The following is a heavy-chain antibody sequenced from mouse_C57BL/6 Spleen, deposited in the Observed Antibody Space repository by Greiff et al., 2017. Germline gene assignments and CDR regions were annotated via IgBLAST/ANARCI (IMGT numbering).Heavy chain of an antibody. CDR1: GYTFTSYW. V-gene: IGHV1-55*01. CDR3: ARVKLGGGDFDY. CDR2: IYPGSGST. J-gene: IGHJ2*01. D-gene: IGHD4-1*01. Sequence: VQLQQPGAELVKPGASVKMSCKASGYTFTSYWITWVKQRPGQGLEWIGDIYPGSGSTNYNEKFKSKATLTVDTSSSTAYMQLSSLTSEHSAVYYCARVKLGGGDFDYWGQGTTLTVSS.